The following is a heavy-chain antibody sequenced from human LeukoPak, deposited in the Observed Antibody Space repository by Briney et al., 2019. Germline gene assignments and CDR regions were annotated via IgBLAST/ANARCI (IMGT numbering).Heavy chain of an antibody. CDR3: ARAFYYDSGSPPGY. Sequence: GGSLRLSCAASGFTFSDYYMSWIRQAPGKGLEWVSYISSSSGATNYADSVKGRFTVSRDTAKNSLYLQMHSLTAEDTAVYYCARAFYYDSGSPPGYWGQGTLVTVSS. V-gene: IGHV3-11*05. CDR1: GFTFSDYY. J-gene: IGHJ4*02. D-gene: IGHD3-10*01. CDR2: ISSSSGAT.